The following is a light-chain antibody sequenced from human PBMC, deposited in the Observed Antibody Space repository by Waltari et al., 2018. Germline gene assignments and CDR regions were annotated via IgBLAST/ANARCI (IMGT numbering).Light chain of an antibody. CDR3: AAYTSTNTVI. Sequence: QSALTQPASVSGSPGQSITIPRTGTNSDIGYYNYVPWYQQYPGKAPKLMIFDVTRWPSGVSHRFSGSKSGNTASLTISGLQAEDEADYFCAAYTSTNTVIFGGGTKVTVL. CDR1: NSDIGYYNY. V-gene: IGLV2-14*01. J-gene: IGLJ2*01. CDR2: DVT.